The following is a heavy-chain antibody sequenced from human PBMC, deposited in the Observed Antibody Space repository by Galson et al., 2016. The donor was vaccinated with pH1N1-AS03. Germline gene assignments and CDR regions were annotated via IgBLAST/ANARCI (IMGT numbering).Heavy chain of an antibody. J-gene: IGHJ6*02. V-gene: IGHV1-69*13. Sequence: SVKVSCKASGGDFRSFAIDWMRQASGQGLERMGGIIRSLSTPVYAQQFQGRVPITADDSTCTVFMEVNRLTAEETAVYYCAGFDGNFDVWSGRFYYGMDVWGQGTTVKVSS. CDR1: GGDFRSFA. CDR3: AGFDGNFDVWSGRFYYGMDV. CDR2: IIRSLSTP. D-gene: IGHD3-3*01.